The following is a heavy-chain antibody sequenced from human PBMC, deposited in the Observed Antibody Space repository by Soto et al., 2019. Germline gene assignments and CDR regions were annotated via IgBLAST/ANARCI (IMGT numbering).Heavy chain of an antibody. CDR1: GFTFSSYA. Sequence: VQLLESGGGLVQPGGSLRLSCAASGFTFSSYAMSWVRQAPGKGLEWVAVISYDGSNKYYADSVKGRFTISRDNSKNTLYLQMNSLRAEDTAVYYCARDREINWFDPWGQGTLVTVSS. D-gene: IGHD1-26*01. CDR3: ARDREINWFDP. J-gene: IGHJ5*02. V-gene: IGHV3-30-3*01. CDR2: ISYDGSNK.